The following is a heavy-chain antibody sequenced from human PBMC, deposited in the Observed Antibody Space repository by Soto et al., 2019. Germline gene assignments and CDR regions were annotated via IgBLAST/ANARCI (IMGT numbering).Heavy chain of an antibody. CDR1: GGSISSYY. J-gene: IGHJ2*01. V-gene: IGHV4-59*01. CDR2: IYYSGST. CDR3: ARDRSDPPEYSCYDGTSYWYFDL. Sequence: QVQLQESGPGLVKPSETLSLTCTVSGGSISSYYWSWIRQPPGKGLEWIGYIYYSGSTNYNPSLKSRVTRSVDTSKNQFSLKLSSVTAADTAVYYCARDRSDPPEYSCYDGTSYWYFDLWGRGTLVTVSS. D-gene: IGHD5-12*01.